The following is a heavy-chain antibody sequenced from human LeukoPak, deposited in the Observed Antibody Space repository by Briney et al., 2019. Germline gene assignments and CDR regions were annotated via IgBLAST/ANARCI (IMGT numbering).Heavy chain of an antibody. CDR2: ISYDGSNK. J-gene: IGHJ4*02. CDR3: AKGALLWFGELLSHFDY. Sequence: SCKASGGTFSSYGMHWVRQAPGKGLEWVAVISYDGSNKYYADSVKGRFTISRDNSKNTLYLQMNSLRAEDTAVYYCAKGALLWFGELLSHFDYWGQGTLVTVSS. CDR1: GGTFSSYG. V-gene: IGHV3-30*18. D-gene: IGHD3-10*01.